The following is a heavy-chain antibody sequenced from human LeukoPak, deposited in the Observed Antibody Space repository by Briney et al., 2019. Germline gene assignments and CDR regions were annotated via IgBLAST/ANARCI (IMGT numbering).Heavy chain of an antibody. Sequence: GGSLRLSCAASGFTFSSYAMSWVRQAPGQGLQWVSVISGGGGSTYYSDSVKGRFTISRDNSKNTLYLRMNILRAEDTAVYYCAKGDSSSWSDTYYSDYLGQGTLVTVSS. CDR2: ISGGGGST. D-gene: IGHD6-13*01. V-gene: IGHV3-23*01. J-gene: IGHJ4*02. CDR3: AKGDSSSWSDTYYSDY. CDR1: GFTFSSYA.